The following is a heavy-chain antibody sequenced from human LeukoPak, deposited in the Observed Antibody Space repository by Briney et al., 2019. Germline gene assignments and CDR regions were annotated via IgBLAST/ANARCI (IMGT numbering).Heavy chain of an antibody. Sequence: PGGSLGLSCAVSGFTFNNYWMNWVRQAPGKGLEWVASIRQDGNEKSYADSLKGRFTISRDNAKNSLYLQMSSLRAEDTAVYYCARDGTAPGLYFDLWGQGTLVTVSS. V-gene: IGHV3-7*01. J-gene: IGHJ4*01. CDR1: GFTFNNYW. D-gene: IGHD6-13*01. CDR2: IRQDGNEK. CDR3: ARDGTAPGLYFDL.